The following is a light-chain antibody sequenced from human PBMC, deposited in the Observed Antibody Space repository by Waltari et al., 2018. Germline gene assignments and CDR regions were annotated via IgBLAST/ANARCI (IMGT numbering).Light chain of an antibody. CDR3: CSYAGTSIYV. Sequence: QSALTQPASVSGSPGQSITLSCTGSRIDVESYNLVSWYQQNPGKAPKLIIHEVNKRPSGVSYRFSGSKSGNMASLTISGLQADDEADYYCCSYAGTSIYVFGTGTKVTV. CDR1: RIDVESYNL. V-gene: IGLV2-23*02. CDR2: EVN. J-gene: IGLJ1*01.